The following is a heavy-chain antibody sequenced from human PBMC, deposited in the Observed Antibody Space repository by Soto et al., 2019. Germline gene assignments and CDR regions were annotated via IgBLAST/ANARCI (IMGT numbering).Heavy chain of an antibody. CDR3: AREGDNSGYDY. Sequence: GGSLRLSCEASGFTFSSYDMNWVRQAPGKGLEWVSYIGTASSNIYYADSVKGRFTISRDNAKNSLSLQMNSLRAEDTAVYYCAREGDNSGYDYWGQGTLVTVSS. J-gene: IGHJ4*02. V-gene: IGHV3-48*03. D-gene: IGHD3-22*01. CDR2: IGTASSNI. CDR1: GFTFSSYD.